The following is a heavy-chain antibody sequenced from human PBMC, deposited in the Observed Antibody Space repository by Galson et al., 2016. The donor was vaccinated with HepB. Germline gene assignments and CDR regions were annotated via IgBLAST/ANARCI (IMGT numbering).Heavy chain of an antibody. CDR3: ARPRPLYGMDV. V-gene: IGHV4-39*02. CDR1: GGSISSGSYF. CDR2: ISYSGTT. J-gene: IGHJ6*02. Sequence: ETLSLTCTVSGGSISSGSYFWGWLRQPPGKGLEWIGGISYSGTTYYNPSLKSRVTISVDTSKNDFCLKLSSVTAADTAIYYCARPRPLYGMDVWGQGTTVTVSS. D-gene: IGHD6-25*01.